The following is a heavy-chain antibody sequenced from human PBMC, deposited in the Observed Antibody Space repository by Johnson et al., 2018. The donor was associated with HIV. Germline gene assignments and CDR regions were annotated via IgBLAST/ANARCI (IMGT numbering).Heavy chain of an antibody. J-gene: IGHJ3*02. D-gene: IGHD6-6*01. CDR1: GFIFSTYW. V-gene: IGHV3-7*01. CDR2: IKQDGSEK. Sequence: VQLVESGGGLVQPGGSLRLSCAASGFIFSTYWMNWVRQTPGKGLEWVADIKQDGSEKNYVDSVKGRFTISRDNSRNTLFLQMGSLGAEDTAIYYCAKDLRIAARPGDAFDIWGQGTMVTVSS. CDR3: AKDLRIAARPGDAFDI.